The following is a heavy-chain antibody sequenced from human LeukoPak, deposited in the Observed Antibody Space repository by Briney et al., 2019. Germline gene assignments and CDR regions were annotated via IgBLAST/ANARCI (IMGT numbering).Heavy chain of an antibody. Sequence: GGSLRLSCAASGFTFSTYAMFWVRQAPGKGLEYVSAISSNGGTTYYANSVKGRFTISRDNSKNTLFLQMGSLRAEDTAVYYCARGLGYCSRTSCYPDYWGQETLVTVSS. J-gene: IGHJ4*02. V-gene: IGHV3-64*01. CDR3: ARGLGYCSRTSCYPDY. CDR2: ISSNGGTT. D-gene: IGHD2-2*01. CDR1: GFTFSTYA.